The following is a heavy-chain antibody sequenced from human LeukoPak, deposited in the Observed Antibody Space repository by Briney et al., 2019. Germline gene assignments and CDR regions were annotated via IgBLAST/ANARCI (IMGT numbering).Heavy chain of an antibody. J-gene: IGHJ4*02. Sequence: GASVKVSCKASGYTFTSYGISWVRQAPGQGLEWMGWISAYNGNTNYAQKLQGRVTMTTDTSTSTAYMELRSLRSDDTAVYYCALSYRIQLWFTFHYWGQGTLVTVSS. CDR2: ISAYNGNT. V-gene: IGHV1-18*01. CDR3: ALSYRIQLWFTFHY. CDR1: GYTFTSYG. D-gene: IGHD5-18*01.